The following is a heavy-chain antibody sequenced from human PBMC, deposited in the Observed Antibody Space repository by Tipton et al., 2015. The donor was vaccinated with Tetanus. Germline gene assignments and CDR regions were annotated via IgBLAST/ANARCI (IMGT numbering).Heavy chain of an antibody. Sequence: TLSLTCSVSGASISSYYWNWIRQVPGKGLEWIGYTHHSGNTNYNPSLSGRVTVPADPSQNQFSLKLTSVTAADTAVYYCARIHDFLSGHFDFWGQGTLVAVSS. CDR3: ARIHDFLSGHFDF. J-gene: IGHJ4*02. CDR1: GASISSYY. CDR2: THHSGNT. D-gene: IGHD3-3*01. V-gene: IGHV4-59*01.